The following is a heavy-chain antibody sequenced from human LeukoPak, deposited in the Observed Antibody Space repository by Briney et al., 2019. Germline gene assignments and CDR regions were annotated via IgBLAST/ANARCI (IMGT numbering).Heavy chain of an antibody. V-gene: IGHV1-69*13. CDR3: ARGYSSSRGFSAFDI. J-gene: IGHJ3*02. CDR1: GGTFSSFA. Sequence: ASVKVSCKASGGTFSSFAISWVRQAPGQGLEWMGGIIPLFGTANYVQKFQGRVTITADESTSTAYMELSSLRSEDTAVYYCARGYSSSRGFSAFDIWGQGTMVTVSS. D-gene: IGHD6-13*01. CDR2: IIPLFGTA.